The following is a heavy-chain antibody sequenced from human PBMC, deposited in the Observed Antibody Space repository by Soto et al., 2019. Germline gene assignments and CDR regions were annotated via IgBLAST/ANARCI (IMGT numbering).Heavy chain of an antibody. V-gene: IGHV1-69*13. CDR2: IIPIFGRA. D-gene: IGHD3-10*01. J-gene: IGHJ5*02. CDR3: ATDITMVRVGFPLFGP. Sequence: SVKIPCKDSGGTFSSYAISWVRQAAGQGLKWMGGIIPIFGRANYAQKFQGRVTITADESTSATYMELSSVRSEDTAVDYCATDITMVRVGFPLFGPWGQGTLVTVSS. CDR1: GGTFSSYA.